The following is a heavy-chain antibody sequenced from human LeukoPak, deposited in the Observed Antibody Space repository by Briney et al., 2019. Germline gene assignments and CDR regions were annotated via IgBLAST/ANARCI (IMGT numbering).Heavy chain of an antibody. V-gene: IGHV3-48*01. CDR3: ARANPELERRSTDFDY. CDR1: GFTFSSYA. D-gene: IGHD1-1*01. Sequence: GGSLRLSCAASGFTFSSYAMSWVRQAPGKGLEWVSYISSSSSTIYYADSVKGRFTISRDNAKNSLYLQMNSLRAEDTAVYYCARANPELERRSTDFDYWGQGTLVTVSS. CDR2: ISSSSSTI. J-gene: IGHJ4*02.